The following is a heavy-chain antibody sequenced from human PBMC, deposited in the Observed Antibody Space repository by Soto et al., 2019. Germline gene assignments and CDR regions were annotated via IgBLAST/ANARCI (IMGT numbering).Heavy chain of an antibody. J-gene: IGHJ4*02. CDR2: IRSDGTTI. D-gene: IGHD2-21*02. V-gene: IGHV3-48*02. CDR3: VRDHDFAFDT. Sequence: GGFLRLSCAASGFTFSDNPMNWVRLAPGKGLEWVSHIRSDGTTIYYADSVKGRFTISRDNAKNSLYLHMNSLRDEDTAIYYCVRDHDFAFDTWGQGTLVTSPQ. CDR1: GFTFSDNP.